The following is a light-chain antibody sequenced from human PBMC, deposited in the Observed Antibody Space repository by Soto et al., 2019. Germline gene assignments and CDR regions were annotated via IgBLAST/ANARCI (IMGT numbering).Light chain of an antibody. CDR3: QQYASAPLN. V-gene: IGKV3-20*01. CDR2: DAS. Sequence: EIVLTQSLGTLSLSPGERATLSCRASQSVGKNYLAWFQQKPGQAPRLLLYDASSRATGVPDRFSGSGSGTDFTLTISRREPEDFAVYYCQQYASAPLNFGGGTKVEI. J-gene: IGKJ4*01. CDR1: QSVGKNY.